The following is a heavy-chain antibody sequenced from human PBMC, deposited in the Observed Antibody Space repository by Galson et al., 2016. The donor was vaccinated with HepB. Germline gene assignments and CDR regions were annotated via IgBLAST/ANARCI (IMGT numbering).Heavy chain of an antibody. CDR3: TREHLQRRTGLDL. D-gene: IGHD6-25*01. J-gene: IGHJ4*02. CDR1: GFTFDDYA. CDR2: ISADGGST. Sequence: SLRLSCAASGFTFDDYAMHWDRQGPGKGLEWVSVISADGGSTDYADSVKGRFTISRDSSKDTLSLQLDSLRVEDTAVYYCTREHLQRRTGLDLWGRGTLVTVSS. V-gene: IGHV3-43*02.